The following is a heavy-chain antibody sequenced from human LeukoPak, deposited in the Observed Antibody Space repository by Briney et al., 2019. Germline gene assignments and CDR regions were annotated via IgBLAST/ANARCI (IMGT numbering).Heavy chain of an antibody. CDR1: GGSFSGYY. D-gene: IGHD3-16*02. CDR2: INHSGST. J-gene: IGHJ4*02. CDR3: ARGAYDYIWGSYRSGGVFDY. Sequence: SETLSLTCAVYGGSFSGYYWSWIRQPPGKGLEWIGEINHSGSTNYNPSLKSRVTISVDTSKNQFSLKLGSVTAADTAVYYCARGAYDYIWGSYRSGGVFDYWGQGTLVTVSS. V-gene: IGHV4-34*01.